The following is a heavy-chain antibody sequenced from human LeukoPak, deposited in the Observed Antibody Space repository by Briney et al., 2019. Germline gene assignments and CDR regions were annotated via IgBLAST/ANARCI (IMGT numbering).Heavy chain of an antibody. V-gene: IGHV1-18*01. J-gene: IGHJ4*02. CDR1: GYTFSSYG. CDR3: ARGEGIAAAGTNY. CDR2: ISAYNGHT. D-gene: IGHD6-13*01. Sequence: ASVKVSCKASGYTFSSYGISWVRQAPGQGLEWMGWISAYNGHTNYAQKFQGRVTMTRNTSISTAYMELSSLRSEDTAVYYCARGEGIAAAGTNYWGQGTLVTVSS.